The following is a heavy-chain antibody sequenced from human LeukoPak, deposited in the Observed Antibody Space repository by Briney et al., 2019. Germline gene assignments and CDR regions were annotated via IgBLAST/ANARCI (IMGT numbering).Heavy chain of an antibody. D-gene: IGHD3-10*01. V-gene: IGHV3-53*01. Sequence: GGSLRLSCTVSGFTVSSDSMSWVRQAPGKGLEWVSFIYSGGSTHYSDSVKGRFTISRDNSKNTLYLQMNSLRAEDTAVYYCAKDLNPQYYYGSGSYSVGSMDVWGKGTTVTISS. CDR2: IYSGGST. CDR3: AKDLNPQYYYGSGSYSVGSMDV. CDR1: GFTVSSDS. J-gene: IGHJ6*03.